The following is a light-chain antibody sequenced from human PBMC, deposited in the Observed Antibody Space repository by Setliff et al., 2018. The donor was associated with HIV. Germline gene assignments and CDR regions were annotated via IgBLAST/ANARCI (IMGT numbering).Light chain of an antibody. Sequence: QSALTQPPSASGTPGQRVTISCSGSSSNIGTYSVYWYQQLPGAAPKLLIYRNNQRPSGVPDRFSGSKSGNTASLTISGLHAEDEAHYYCCSYAGMNTGVFGTGTKITVL. CDR1: SSNIGTYS. V-gene: IGLV1-44*01. CDR2: RNN. J-gene: IGLJ1*01. CDR3: CSYAGMNTGV.